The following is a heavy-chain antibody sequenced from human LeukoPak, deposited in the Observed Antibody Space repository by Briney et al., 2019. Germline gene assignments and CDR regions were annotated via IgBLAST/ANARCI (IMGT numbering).Heavy chain of an antibody. CDR2: IKYDGNEE. V-gene: IGHV3-7*01. J-gene: IGHJ4*02. Sequence: GGSLRLSCAASGFTFSSYWMSWMRQAPGKGLEWVANIKYDGNEEYYVDSVKGRFTISRDNAKNSLYLQLNNLRVEDTAVYYCKSGGAAPGSFDYWGQGILVTVSP. D-gene: IGHD1-1*01. CDR3: KSGGAAPGSFDY. CDR1: GFTFSSYW.